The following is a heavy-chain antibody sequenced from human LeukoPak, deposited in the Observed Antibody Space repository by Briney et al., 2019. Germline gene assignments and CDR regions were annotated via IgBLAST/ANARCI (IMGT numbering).Heavy chain of an antibody. J-gene: IGHJ5*02. CDR1: GGSIRGYY. CDR3: AKPISGGLAVTADWFRP. Sequence: SETLSLTCTVSGGSIRGYYWSWIRQPPGKGLEWIGYIYYTGSTNNNPSLKSRVTTSVDTSKKQFSLKLTSVTAADTAVYYCAKPISGGLAVTADWFRPWGQGTLVVVSS. D-gene: IGHD6-19*01. V-gene: IGHV4-59*01. CDR2: IYYTGST.